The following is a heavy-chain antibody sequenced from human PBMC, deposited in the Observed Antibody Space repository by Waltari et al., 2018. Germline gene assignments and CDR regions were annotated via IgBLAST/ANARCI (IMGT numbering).Heavy chain of an antibody. V-gene: IGHV4-34*01. CDR3: ARGYYYDSSGPYFDY. Sequence: QVQLQQWGAGLLKPSETLSLTCAVYGGSFSGYYWSWIRQPPGKGLEWIGEINHSGSTNYNPSLKSRVTISVDTSKNQFSLKLSSVTAADTAVYYWARGYYYDSSGPYFDYWGQGTLVTVSS. CDR1: GGSFSGYY. CDR2: INHSGST. D-gene: IGHD3-22*01. J-gene: IGHJ4*02.